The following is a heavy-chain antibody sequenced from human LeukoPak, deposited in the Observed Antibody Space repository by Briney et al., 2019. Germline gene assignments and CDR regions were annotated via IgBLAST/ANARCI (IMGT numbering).Heavy chain of an antibody. J-gene: IGHJ4*02. V-gene: IGHV3-30*01. CDR2: MSYDGSNK. CDR3: AREYSSGRSLDD. Sequence: GRSLRLSCAASGFTFNTYAIHWVRQAPGKGLEWVAVMSYDGSNKYYADSVKGRFTISRDNSENTLYLLMNSLRPEDTAVYYCAREYSSGRSLDDWGQGTLVTVSS. D-gene: IGHD6-19*01. CDR1: GFTFNTYA.